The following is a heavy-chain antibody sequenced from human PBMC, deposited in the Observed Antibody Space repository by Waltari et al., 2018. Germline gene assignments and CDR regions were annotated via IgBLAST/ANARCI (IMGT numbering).Heavy chain of an antibody. CDR1: GFTFSSYA. CDR2: MSGSGGST. J-gene: IGHJ6*04. D-gene: IGHD3-10*01. CDR3: ARNKRITMVRGVTPGLDV. Sequence: EVQLVESGGGLVQPGGSLRLSCAASGFTFSSYAMSWVRQAPGQGLEWVSAMSGSGGSTYYADSVKGRFTISRDNSKNTLYLQMNSLRAEDTAVYYCARNKRITMVRGVTPGLDVWGKGTTVTVSS. V-gene: IGHV3-23*04.